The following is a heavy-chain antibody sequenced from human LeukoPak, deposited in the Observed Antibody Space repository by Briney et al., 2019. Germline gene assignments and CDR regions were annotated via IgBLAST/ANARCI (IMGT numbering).Heavy chain of an antibody. J-gene: IGHJ4*02. D-gene: IGHD6-13*01. V-gene: IGHV3-7*01. CDR3: ERAAAAGSCWFDC. Sequence: PGGSLRLSCAASGFTFSSYCMSWVRQAPGKGLEWVANINQDGSEKYYADSVKGRFTISRDNAKNSLYLQMNSLTAEDTAVYYCERAAAAGSCWFDCWGRGTLVTVSS. CDR1: GFTFSSYC. CDR2: INQDGSEK.